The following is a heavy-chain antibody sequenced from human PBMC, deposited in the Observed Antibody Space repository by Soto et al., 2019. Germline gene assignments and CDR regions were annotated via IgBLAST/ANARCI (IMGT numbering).Heavy chain of an antibody. J-gene: IGHJ4*02. V-gene: IGHV3-21*01. CDR2: ISTTSSYI. CDR3: ARVTYYGDYPGFDY. Sequence: EVQLVESGGGLVKPGGSLRLSCAASGFTFSSYSMNWVRQAPGKGLEWVSSISTTSSYIYYADSVKGRFTISRDNDKTSLYLQINSLRAEDTAVYYCARVTYYGDYPGFDYLGQGTLVTVSS. CDR1: GFTFSSYS. D-gene: IGHD4-17*01.